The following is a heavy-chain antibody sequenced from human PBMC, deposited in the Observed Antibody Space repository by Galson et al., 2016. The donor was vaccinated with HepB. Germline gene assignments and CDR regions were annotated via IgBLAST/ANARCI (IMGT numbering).Heavy chain of an antibody. CDR2: ISPYNGNT. CDR3: ARYQPYSDYPYSDYGMHV. V-gene: IGHV1-18*04. Sequence: SVKVSCKASGYTFTSYGIGWVRQAPGQGLKWLGWISPYNGNTNYAQKLQGRVTRNTDTSTSPAYMELRSLRSEDTAVYYCARYQPYSDYPYSDYGMHVWGQGTTVTVSS. J-gene: IGHJ6*02. D-gene: IGHD4-11*01. CDR1: GYTFTSYG.